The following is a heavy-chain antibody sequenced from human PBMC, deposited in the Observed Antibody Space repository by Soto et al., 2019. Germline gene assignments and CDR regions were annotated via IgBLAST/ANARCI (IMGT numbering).Heavy chain of an antibody. D-gene: IGHD4-4*01. Sequence: PSETLSLTCTVSGGSISSYYWSWIRQPPGKGLEWIGYVFYSGSTNYKPSLKSRVTISLDTSKNQFSLKLSSVTAADTAVYYCARADYSCSDYWGQGTLVTVSS. CDR3: ARADYSCSDY. CDR2: VFYSGST. CDR1: GGSISSYY. V-gene: IGHV4-59*01. J-gene: IGHJ4*02.